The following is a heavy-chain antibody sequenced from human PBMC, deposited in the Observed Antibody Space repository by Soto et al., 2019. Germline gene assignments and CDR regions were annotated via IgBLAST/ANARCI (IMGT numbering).Heavy chain of an antibody. J-gene: IGHJ4*02. CDR1: GFTFSSYA. Sequence: GGSLRLSCAASGFTFSSYAMSWVRQAPGKGLEWVSAISGSGGSTYYADSVKGRFTISRDNSKNTLYLQMNSLRAEDAAVYYCAKDTSRIRPGIAFDYWGQGTLVTVSS. D-gene: IGHD2-15*01. CDR2: ISGSGGST. CDR3: AKDTSRIRPGIAFDY. V-gene: IGHV3-23*01.